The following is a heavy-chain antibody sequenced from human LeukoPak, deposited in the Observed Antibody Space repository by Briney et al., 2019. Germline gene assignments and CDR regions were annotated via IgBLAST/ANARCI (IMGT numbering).Heavy chain of an antibody. D-gene: IGHD4/OR15-4a*01. CDR3: TKAVNGRTLTFDS. Sequence: SSETLSLTCTVSGGSISSYYWSWIRQPAGKGLEWIGRIYTSGSTNYNPSLKSRVAISVDTSKSQFSLKLTSVTAADTAVYYCTKAVNGRTLTFDSWGQGTLVTVSS. CDR1: GGSISSYY. J-gene: IGHJ4*02. V-gene: IGHV4-4*07. CDR2: IYTSGST.